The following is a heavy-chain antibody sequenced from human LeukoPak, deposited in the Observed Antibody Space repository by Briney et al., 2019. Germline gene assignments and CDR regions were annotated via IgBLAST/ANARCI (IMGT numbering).Heavy chain of an antibody. CDR3: ARARQQLVPFYFDY. CDR2: IYYSGST. CDR1: GGSISSYY. D-gene: IGHD6-13*01. J-gene: IGHJ4*02. Sequence: SETLSLTCTVSGGSISSYYWSWIRQPPGKGLEWIGYIYYSGSTNYNPSLKSRVTISVDTSKNQFSLKLSSVTAADTAVYYCARARQQLVPFYFDYWGQGTLVTVSS. V-gene: IGHV4-59*01.